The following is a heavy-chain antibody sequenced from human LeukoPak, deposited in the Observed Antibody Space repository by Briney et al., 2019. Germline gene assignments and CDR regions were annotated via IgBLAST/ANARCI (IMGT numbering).Heavy chain of an antibody. J-gene: IGHJ3*02. V-gene: IGHV1-3*01. Sequence: GASVKVSCKASGYTFTSYAMHWVRQAPGQRLEWMGWINAGNGNTKCSQKFQGRVTITRDTSASTAYMELSSLRSEDTAVYYCARGASSSGAFDIWGQGTMVTVSS. CDR3: ARGASSSGAFDI. D-gene: IGHD3-22*01. CDR1: GYTFTSYA. CDR2: INAGNGNT.